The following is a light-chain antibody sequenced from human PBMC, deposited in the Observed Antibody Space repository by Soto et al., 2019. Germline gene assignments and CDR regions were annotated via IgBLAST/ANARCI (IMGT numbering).Light chain of an antibody. V-gene: IGKV3-20*01. J-gene: IGKJ5*01. Sequence: EIVLTQSPGTLSLSPGEGATLSCRASQSVSSSYIAWYQQRPGQTPSLLIYGASTRATGIPDRFSGSGSGTHFTLTISRLEPEDFAVYYCQQYGSSPPITFGQGTRLEIK. CDR2: GAS. CDR3: QQYGSSPPIT. CDR1: QSVSSSY.